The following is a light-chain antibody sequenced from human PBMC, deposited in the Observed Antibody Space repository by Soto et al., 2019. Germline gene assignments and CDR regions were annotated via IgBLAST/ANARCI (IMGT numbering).Light chain of an antibody. V-gene: IGLV2-14*01. CDR2: EVS. CDR1: SSDVGGYNY. J-gene: IGLJ1*01. CDR3: SSYTSTSTPLV. Sequence: QSALTQPASVSGSPGQSITISCIGTSSDVGGYNYVSWYQHHPGKAPKLMIYEVSDRPSGVSNRFSGSKSGNTASLTISGLQAEDEADYYCSSYTSTSTPLVFGTGTKLTVL.